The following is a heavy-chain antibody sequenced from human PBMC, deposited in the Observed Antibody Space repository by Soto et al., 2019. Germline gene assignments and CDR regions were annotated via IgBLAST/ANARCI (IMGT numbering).Heavy chain of an antibody. CDR3: ARGNHDYIWGSYHDAFGI. Sequence: GASVKVSCKASGYTFTSYGISWVRQAPGQGLEWMGWISAYNGNTNYAQKLQGRVTMTTDTSTSTAYMELRSLRSDDTTVYYCARGNHDYIWGSYHDAFGIWGQGTMVTVSS. D-gene: IGHD3-16*02. CDR1: GYTFTSYG. CDR2: ISAYNGNT. J-gene: IGHJ3*02. V-gene: IGHV1-18*01.